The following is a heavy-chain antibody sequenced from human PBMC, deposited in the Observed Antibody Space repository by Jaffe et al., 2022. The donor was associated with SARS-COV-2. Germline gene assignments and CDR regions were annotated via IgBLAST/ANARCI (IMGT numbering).Heavy chain of an antibody. Sequence: QVQLVQSGAEVKKPGASVKVSCKVSGYTLTELSMHWVRQAPGKGLEWMGGFDPEDGETIYAQKFQGRVTMTEDTSTDTAYMELSSLRSEDTAVYYCATLTMVRGVMRYYYYMDVWGKGTTVTVSS. V-gene: IGHV1-24*01. J-gene: IGHJ6*03. CDR3: ATLTMVRGVMRYYYYMDV. D-gene: IGHD3-10*01. CDR2: FDPEDGET. CDR1: GYTLTELS.